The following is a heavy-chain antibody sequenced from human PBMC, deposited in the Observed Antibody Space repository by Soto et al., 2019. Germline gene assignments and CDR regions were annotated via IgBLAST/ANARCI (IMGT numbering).Heavy chain of an antibody. V-gene: IGHV4-59*01. Sequence: SEILSLTCTVSGGSISSYYWSWIRQPPGKGLEWIGYIYYSGSTNYNPSLKSRVTISVDTSKNQFSLKLSSVTAADTAVYYCARDSNSSGWYFSAPIYGMDVWGQGTTVTVSS. D-gene: IGHD6-19*01. CDR1: GGSISSYY. CDR2: IYYSGST. CDR3: ARDSNSSGWYFSAPIYGMDV. J-gene: IGHJ6*02.